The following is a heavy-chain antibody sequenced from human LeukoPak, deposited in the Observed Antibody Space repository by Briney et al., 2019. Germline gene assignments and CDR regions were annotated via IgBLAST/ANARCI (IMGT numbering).Heavy chain of an antibody. J-gene: IGHJ4*02. CDR3: TRATLSDYYFNY. CDR1: GYTFTSYY. Sequence: ASVKVSCKASGYTFTSYYMHWVRQAPGQGLEWMGIINPSGGSTSYAQKFQGRVTMTRDTSTNTVYMELSSLRSEDTAVYFCTRATLSDYYFNYWGQGTLVTVSS. CDR2: INPSGGST. V-gene: IGHV1-46*01.